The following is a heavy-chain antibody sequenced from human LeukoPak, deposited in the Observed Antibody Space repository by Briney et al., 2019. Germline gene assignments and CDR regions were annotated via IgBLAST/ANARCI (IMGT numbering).Heavy chain of an antibody. D-gene: IGHD2-2*01. Sequence: PSETLSLTCTVSGGSISSYYWSWIRQPPGKGLEWIGYIYYSGSTNYNPSLKSRVTISVDTSKNQFSLKLSSVTAADTAVYYCARVRALSHCSSTSCYPYGMDVWGQGTTVTVSS. V-gene: IGHV4-59*12. CDR3: ARVRALSHCSSTSCYPYGMDV. CDR2: IYYSGST. J-gene: IGHJ6*02. CDR1: GGSISSYY.